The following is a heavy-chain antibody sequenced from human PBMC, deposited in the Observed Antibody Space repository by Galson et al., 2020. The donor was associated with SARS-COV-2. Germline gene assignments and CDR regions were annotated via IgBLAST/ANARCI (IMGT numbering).Heavy chain of an antibody. CDR2: IYYSGST. Sequence: ETSETLSLTCTVSGGSISSGDYYWSWIRQPPGKGLEWIGYIYYSGSTYYNPSLKSRVTISVDTSKNQFSLKLSSVTAADTAVYYCASDRKEYYDYVWGSYRRAYWYFDLWGRGTLVTVSS. CDR1: GGSISSGDYY. V-gene: IGHV4-30-4*01. D-gene: IGHD3-16*02. CDR3: ASDRKEYYDYVWGSYRRAYWYFDL. J-gene: IGHJ2*01.